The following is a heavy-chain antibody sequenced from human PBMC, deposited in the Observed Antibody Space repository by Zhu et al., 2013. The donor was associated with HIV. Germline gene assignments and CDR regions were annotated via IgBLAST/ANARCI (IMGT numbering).Heavy chain of an antibody. CDR1: GGTFSSYA. CDR2: IIPIFGTA. J-gene: IGHJ4*02. V-gene: IGHV1-69*01. Sequence: QVQLVQSGAEVKKPGSSVKVSCKASGGTFSSYAISWVRQAPGQGLEWMGGIIPIFGTANYAQKFQGRVTITADESTSTAYMELSSLRSEDTAVYYCARDGLGGIAVAGIDYWGRGNPRSPSPQ. D-gene: IGHD6-19*01. CDR3: ARDGLGGIAVAGIDY.